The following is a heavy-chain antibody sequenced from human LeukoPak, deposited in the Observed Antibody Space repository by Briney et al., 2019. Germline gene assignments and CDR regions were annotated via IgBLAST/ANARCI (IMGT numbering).Heavy chain of an antibody. CDR2: ISTGGSTT. D-gene: IGHD4-23*01. Sequence: QPGGSLRLACAASGFTFSSYWLHWARQAPGKGLVWVSRISTGGSTTSYADSVKGRFTISRDNAKNTLYLQMNSLRAEDTAVYYCARVPNGGNYIGDYWGQGTLVTVSS. V-gene: IGHV3-74*01. CDR1: GFTFSSYW. J-gene: IGHJ4*02. CDR3: ARVPNGGNYIGDY.